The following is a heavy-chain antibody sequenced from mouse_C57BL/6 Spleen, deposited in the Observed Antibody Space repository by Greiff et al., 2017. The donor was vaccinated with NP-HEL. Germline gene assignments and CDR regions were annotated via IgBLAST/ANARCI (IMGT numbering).Heavy chain of an antibody. J-gene: IGHJ1*03. Sequence: EVHLVESGGGLVKPGGSLKLSCAASGFTFSSYTMSWVRQTPEKRLEWVATISGGGGNTYYPDSVKGRFTISRDNAKNTLYLQMSSLRSEDTALYYCARSTRVTTGGYWYFDVWGTGTTVTVSS. CDR3: ARSTRVTTGGYWYFDV. V-gene: IGHV5-9*01. D-gene: IGHD2-2*01. CDR2: ISGGGGNT. CDR1: GFTFSSYT.